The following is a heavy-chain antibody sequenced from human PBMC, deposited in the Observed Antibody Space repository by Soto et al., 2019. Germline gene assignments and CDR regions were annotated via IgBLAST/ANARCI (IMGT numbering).Heavy chain of an antibody. V-gene: IGHV3-23*01. CDR1: GFPFSSYA. CDR2: ISGSGGST. CDR3: AKAPKHDILTGPAAGY. J-gene: IGHJ4*02. Sequence: GGALRLSCAASGFPFSSYAMSWVRQAPGKGLEWVSAISGSGGSTYYADSVKGRFTISRDNSKNTLYLQMNSLRAEDTAVYYCAKAPKHDILTGPAAGYWGQGTLVTVSS. D-gene: IGHD3-9*01.